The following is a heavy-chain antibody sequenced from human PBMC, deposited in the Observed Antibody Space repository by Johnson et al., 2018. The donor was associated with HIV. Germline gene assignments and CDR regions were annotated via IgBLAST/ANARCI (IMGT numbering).Heavy chain of an antibody. J-gene: IGHJ3*02. CDR3: ARDQSSLDAFDI. CDR2: RRNDGRNQ. CDR1: GFTFSSYA. V-gene: IGHV3-30*04. Sequence: QVQLVESGGGVVQPGRSLRLSCAASGFTFSSYAMHWVRQAPGKGLEWGPFRRNDGRNQYYVDSVKGRFIISRDNSKNTLYLQMNSLRAEDTAVYYCARDQSSLDAFDIWGQGTMVTVSS. D-gene: IGHD6-13*01.